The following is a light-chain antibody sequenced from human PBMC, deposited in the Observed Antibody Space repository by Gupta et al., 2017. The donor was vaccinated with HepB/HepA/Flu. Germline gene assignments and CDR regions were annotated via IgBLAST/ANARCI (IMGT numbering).Light chain of an antibody. J-gene: IGLJ7*01. CDR1: SSNIGSNY. Sequence: GQRVTISCSGSSSNIGSNYVYWYQQLPGTPPKLLIYRNNQRPSGVPDRFSGSKSGTSASLAISGLRSEDEADYYCAAWGDSLSGAVFGGGTQLTVL. CDR3: AAWGDSLSGAV. V-gene: IGLV1-47*01. CDR2: RNN.